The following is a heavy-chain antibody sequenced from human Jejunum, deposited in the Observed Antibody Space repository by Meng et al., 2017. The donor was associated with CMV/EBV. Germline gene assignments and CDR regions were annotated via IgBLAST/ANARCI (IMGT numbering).Heavy chain of an antibody. V-gene: IGHV3-74*01. D-gene: IGHD3-16*01. J-gene: IGHJ4*02. Sequence: GSLKISCAASGFTCWMRWVRQAQGKGLVWVSRINSDGSTARYADSVKGRFTISRDNAKNKLYLQMNSLRAEDTAVYYCARGGGPDYWGRGTLVTVSS. CDR3: ARGGGPDY. CDR1: GFTCW. CDR2: INSDGSTA.